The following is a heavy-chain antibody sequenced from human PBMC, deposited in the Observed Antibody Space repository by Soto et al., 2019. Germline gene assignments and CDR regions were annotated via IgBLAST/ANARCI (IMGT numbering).Heavy chain of an antibody. J-gene: IGHJ3*02. D-gene: IGHD1-26*01. CDR3: ASTGEAPAVDGSGRGDAFDI. Sequence: QVQLVQSGAEVKRPGSSVRVSCKASGGTFSRYGFSWVRQAPGHGLEWMGGIIPISGTANYAQKFQGRVTISVDKNTSTGYMDLNTLRSEDTDVYYCASTGEAPAVDGSGRGDAFDIWGQGTKVTVSS. V-gene: IGHV1-69*06. CDR2: IIPISGTA. CDR1: GGTFSRYG.